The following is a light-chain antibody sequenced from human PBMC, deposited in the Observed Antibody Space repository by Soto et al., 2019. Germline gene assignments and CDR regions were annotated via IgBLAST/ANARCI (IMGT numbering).Light chain of an antibody. CDR3: QQYNNWPPVT. CDR1: QSISSD. CDR2: GAS. J-gene: IGKJ5*01. V-gene: IGKV3-15*01. Sequence: VVMTQSPATLSVSPGERATLSCRASQSISSDLAWYQQKAGQAPRLLIYGASTRATGIPARFSGSGSGTEFTLTISSLQSEDFALYYCQQYNNWPPVTFGQGTRLEIK.